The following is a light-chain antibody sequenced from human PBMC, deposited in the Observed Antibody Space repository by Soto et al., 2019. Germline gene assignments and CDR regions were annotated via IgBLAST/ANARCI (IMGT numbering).Light chain of an antibody. V-gene: IGLV2-14*01. Sequence: QSVLTQPASVSGSPGQSITISCTGTSSDVGSYKYVSWYQQHPGKAPKLMIYEVSNRPSGVSNRFSGSKSGNTASLTISGLQAEDEADYYCSSYTSSETQVFGGGTKLTVL. CDR1: SSDVGSYKY. CDR3: SSYTSSETQV. CDR2: EVS. J-gene: IGLJ3*02.